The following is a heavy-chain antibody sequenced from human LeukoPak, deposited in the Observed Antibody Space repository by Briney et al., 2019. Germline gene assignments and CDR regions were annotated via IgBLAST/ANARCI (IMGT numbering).Heavy chain of an antibody. D-gene: IGHD6-19*01. CDR3: ARGSGEQGLVRRGAPLDY. J-gene: IGHJ4*02. V-gene: IGHV1-46*01. Sequence: ASVKVSCKASGYTFTSYYMHWVRQAPGQGLEWMGIINPSVGRTSYAQKFQGRVTMTRDTSTSTVYMELSSLRSEDTAVYYCARGSGEQGLVRRGAPLDYWGQGTLVTVSS. CDR1: GYTFTSYY. CDR2: INPSVGRT.